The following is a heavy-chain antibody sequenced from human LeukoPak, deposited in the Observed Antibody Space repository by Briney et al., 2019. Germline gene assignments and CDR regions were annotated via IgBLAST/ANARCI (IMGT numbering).Heavy chain of an antibody. D-gene: IGHD3-9*01. Sequence: SETLSLTCTLSGGSISSRSYYWGWIRQPPPKGLEWIDRIYYSGSTYYNPSLKSRVTISLDTPKNQFSLKLSSVTAADTGVFYCARGSYDILTGYSSFGEYWGQGTLVTVSS. CDR1: GGSISSRSYY. J-gene: IGHJ4*02. V-gene: IGHV4-39*01. CDR2: IYYSGST. CDR3: ARGSYDILTGYSSFGEY.